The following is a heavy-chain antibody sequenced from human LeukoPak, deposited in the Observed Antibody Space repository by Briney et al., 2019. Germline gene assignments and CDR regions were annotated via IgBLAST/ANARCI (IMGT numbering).Heavy chain of an antibody. CDR1: GFTFSNYV. CDR3: AREGRSSGCAGSFDY. J-gene: IGHJ4*02. Sequence: GRSLTLSCAASGFTFSNYVLHWVRQAPGKGLEWVAVISSVGSNKDCADSVKGRFTISRDNSKSTLFLQMNSLRAEDTAMYYCAREGRSSGCAGSFDYWGQGTLVTVSS. CDR2: ISSVGSNK. V-gene: IGHV3-30-3*01. D-gene: IGHD3-22*01.